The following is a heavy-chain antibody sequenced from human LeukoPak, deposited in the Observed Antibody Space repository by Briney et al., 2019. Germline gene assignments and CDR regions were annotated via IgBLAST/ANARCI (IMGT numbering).Heavy chain of an antibody. CDR2: ISGSGGST. D-gene: IGHD3-22*01. CDR3: AKPVVMGSFNY. J-gene: IGHJ4*02. CDR1: GFTFSSYA. Sequence: PGGSLRLSCAASGFTFSSYAMSWVRQAPGKGLEWVSAISGSGGSTYYADPVKGRYTISRDNSKNTLYLQMNSLRAEDTAVYYCAKPVVMGSFNYWGQGTLVTVSS. V-gene: IGHV3-23*01.